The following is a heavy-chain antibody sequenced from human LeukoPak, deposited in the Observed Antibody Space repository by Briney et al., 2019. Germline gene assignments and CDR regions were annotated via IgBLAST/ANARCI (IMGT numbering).Heavy chain of an antibody. V-gene: IGHV4-39*01. CDR3: ARSLHISAPFDV. CDR1: GGSISSGSYY. Sequence: SQTLSLTCTVSGGSISSGSYYWGWIRQPPGKGLEWNGNMYYSGSTYYNPSLKSRVTISVDTSNNQFSLKLSSVTAADTAVYYCARSLHISAPFDVWGQGTLVTVSS. D-gene: IGHD2-21*01. CDR2: MYYSGST. J-gene: IGHJ4*02.